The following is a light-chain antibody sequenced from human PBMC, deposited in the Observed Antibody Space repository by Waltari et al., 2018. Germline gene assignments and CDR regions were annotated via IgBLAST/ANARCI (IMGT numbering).Light chain of an antibody. Sequence: QSALTQPPSVSAAPGQRVTISCAGSNSNIGHNSVSWFRHFPGTAPQLVIYDKTNRFSVPDRFSSSNSGNSATRAITGLQTGDEADYYCGTWDDRLDAWVFGGGTKLTVL. V-gene: IGLV1-51*01. CDR2: DKT. CDR3: GTWDDRLDAWV. CDR1: NSNIGHNS. J-gene: IGLJ3*02.